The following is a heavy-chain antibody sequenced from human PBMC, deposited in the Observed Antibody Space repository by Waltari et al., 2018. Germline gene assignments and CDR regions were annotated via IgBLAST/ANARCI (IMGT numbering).Heavy chain of an antibody. CDR1: GFSFRSYA. CDR2: ISGSGGST. Sequence: EVQLLESGGGLVDPGGSLRLSCAPSGFSFRSYAMSWVRPTPGKGLEWVSAISGSGGSTYYADSVKGRFTISRDNSKNTLYLQMNSLRAEDTAVYYCAKDPLLRYFDWLSDYWGQGTLVTVSS. J-gene: IGHJ4*02. CDR3: AKDPLLRYFDWLSDY. V-gene: IGHV3-23*01. D-gene: IGHD3-9*01.